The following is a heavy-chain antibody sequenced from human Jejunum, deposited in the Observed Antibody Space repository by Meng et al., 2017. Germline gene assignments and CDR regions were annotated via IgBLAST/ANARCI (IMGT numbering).Heavy chain of an antibody. J-gene: IGHJ4*02. CDR3: ARELKKSNSFDY. CDR1: GFTFSNYE. Sequence: GESLKISCAASGFTFSNYELNWVRQAPGKGLEWLSYMSTGGSTIYYADSVKGRFTISRDNAKNSLYLEMNSLRAEDTAIYYCARELKKSNSFDYWGQGTLVTVSS. CDR2: MSTGGSTI. V-gene: IGHV3-48*03. D-gene: IGHD2-21*01.